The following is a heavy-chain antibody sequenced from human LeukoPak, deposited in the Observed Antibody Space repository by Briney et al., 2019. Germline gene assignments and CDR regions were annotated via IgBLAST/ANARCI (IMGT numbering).Heavy chain of an antibody. J-gene: IGHJ3*02. CDR2: ISSSRSTI. CDR1: GFTVITND. D-gene: IGHD6-19*01. Sequence: GGSLRLSCAASGFTVITNDMTWVRQAPGKGLEWVSYISSSRSTIYYADSVKGRFTISRDNAKNSLYLQMNSLRAEDTAVYYCARSGWYAGGYDAFDIWGQGTMVTVSS. CDR3: ARSGWYAGGYDAFDI. V-gene: IGHV3-48*01.